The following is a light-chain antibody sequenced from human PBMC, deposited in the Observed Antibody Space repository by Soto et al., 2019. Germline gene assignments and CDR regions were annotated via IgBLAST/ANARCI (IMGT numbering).Light chain of an antibody. J-gene: IGKJ3*01. CDR3: HQYSSSPPEFT. CDR1: QSGNSNY. CDR2: RAS. Sequence: EIVLTKSPGTLSVSPRERVTLSCRASQSGNSNYLAWYKQIPGQAPRLLIFRASYRATGIPDRFSGGGSGTVFNLTISRLEPEDFAVYFCHQYSSSPPEFTFGHPTKVD. V-gene: IGKV3-20*01.